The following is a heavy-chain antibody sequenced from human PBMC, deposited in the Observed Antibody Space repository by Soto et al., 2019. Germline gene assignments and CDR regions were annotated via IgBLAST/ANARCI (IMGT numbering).Heavy chain of an antibody. CDR2: IYYSGST. D-gene: IGHD3-10*01. CDR3: ASGEVTAIYYYYGMEV. V-gene: IGHV4-31*03. Sequence: PSETLSLTCTVSGVSISSGGYYCGWIRQHPGKGLEWIGYIYYSGSTYYNPSLKSRVTISVDTSKNQFSLKLSSVTAADTAVYYCASGEVTAIYYYYGMEVWGQGTTVTVSS. J-gene: IGHJ6*01. CDR1: GVSISSGGYY.